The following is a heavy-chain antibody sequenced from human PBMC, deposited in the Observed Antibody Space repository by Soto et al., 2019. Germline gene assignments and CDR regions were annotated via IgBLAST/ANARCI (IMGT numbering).Heavy chain of an antibody. Sequence: QVQLVQSGAEVKKPGASVKVSCKASGYTFTSYGISWMRQAPGQGLEWMGWISAYNGNKKYAQKLQGRVSMTTDTSTGKAYMELRSLRSDDTAVYYCARDLGQQLFDYWGQGTLVTVSS. CDR2: ISAYNGNK. J-gene: IGHJ4*02. D-gene: IGHD6-13*01. CDR3: ARDLGQQLFDY. V-gene: IGHV1-18*01. CDR1: GYTFTSYG.